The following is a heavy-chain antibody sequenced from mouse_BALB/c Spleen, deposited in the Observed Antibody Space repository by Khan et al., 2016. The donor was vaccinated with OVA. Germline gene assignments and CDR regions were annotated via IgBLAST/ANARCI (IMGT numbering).Heavy chain of an antibody. CDR1: GYTFTDYS. D-gene: IGHD2-3*01. CDR3: ARWLLRGNYYAMDY. V-gene: IGHV9-2-1*01. CDR2: INTETGEP. J-gene: IGHJ4*01. Sequence: QIQLVQSGPELKKPGETVKISCKASGYTFTDYSMHWVKQASGKGLKWMGWINTETGEPTYADDFKGRFAFSLETSASTAYLQINNLKNEDTATXFCARWLLRGNYYAMDYWGQGTSVTVSS.